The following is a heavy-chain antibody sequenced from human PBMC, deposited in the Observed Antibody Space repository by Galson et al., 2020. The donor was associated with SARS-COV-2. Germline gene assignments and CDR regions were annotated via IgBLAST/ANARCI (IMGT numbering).Heavy chain of an antibody. CDR2: IWYDGSNK. CDR3: ARAVRGIAADY. CDR1: GFTFSSHG. D-gene: IGHD6-13*01. J-gene: IGHJ4*02. V-gene: IGHV3-33*01. Sequence: GESLKISCAASGFTFSSHGMHWVRQAPGKGLEWVAVIWYDGSNKYYADSVKGRFTISRDDSKNTLYLQMNSLRADDTAMYYCARAVRGIAADYWGQGTLVTVSS.